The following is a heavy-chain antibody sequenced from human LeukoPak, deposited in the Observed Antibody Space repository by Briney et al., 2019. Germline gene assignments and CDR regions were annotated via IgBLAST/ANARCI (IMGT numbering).Heavy chain of an antibody. Sequence: PSQTLSLTCTVSGGSISSGGSYWSWIRQHPGKGLEWIGYIYFSGSTYYNPSLKSRVNISLDTSKNQFSLKLSSVTAADTAVYYCATRRYCSGGSCSGIYFDSWGQGTLVTVSS. V-gene: IGHV4-31*03. CDR2: IYFSGST. J-gene: IGHJ4*02. CDR1: GGSISSGGSY. D-gene: IGHD2-15*01. CDR3: ATRRYCSGGSCSGIYFDS.